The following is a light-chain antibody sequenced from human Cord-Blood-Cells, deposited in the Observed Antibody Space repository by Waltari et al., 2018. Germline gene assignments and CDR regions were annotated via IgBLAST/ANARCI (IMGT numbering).Light chain of an antibody. CDR1: QSISSD. CDR3: QQNYSTPIT. Sequence: DIQMTQSPSTLPSSLGDIGPMTCRASQSISSDLNWYQQKPGKAPKHLIYAASRLQSGVPSRFSGSGSGKDFTRSISSLQPGEVETYYCQQNYSTPITVGQRTRLGIK. CDR2: AAS. J-gene: IGKJ5*01. V-gene: IGKV1-39*01.